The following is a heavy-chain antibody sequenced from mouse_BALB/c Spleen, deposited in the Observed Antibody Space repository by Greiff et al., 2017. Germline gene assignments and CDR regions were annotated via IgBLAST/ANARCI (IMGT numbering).Heavy chain of an antibody. Sequence: DVKLVESGGGLVQPGGSLKLSCAASGFTFSSYTMSWVRQTPEKRLEWVAYISNGGGSTYYPDTVKGRFTISRDNAKNTLYLQMSSLKSEDTAMYYCARHKTARATWFAYWGQGTLVTVSA. CDR1: GFTFSSYT. CDR3: ARHKTARATWFAY. J-gene: IGHJ3*01. CDR2: ISNGGGST. V-gene: IGHV5-12-2*01. D-gene: IGHD3-2*01.